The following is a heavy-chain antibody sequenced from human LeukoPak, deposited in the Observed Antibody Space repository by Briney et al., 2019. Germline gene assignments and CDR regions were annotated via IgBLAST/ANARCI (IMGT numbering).Heavy chain of an antibody. CDR3: ARGRDGYNWAYDY. D-gene: IGHD5-24*01. Sequence: SVKVSCKASGGTFSSYAISWVRQAPGQGLEWMGGIIPIFGTANYAQKFQGRVTITADKSTSTAYMELSSLRSEETAVYYCARGRDGYNWAYDYWGQGTLVTVSS. J-gene: IGHJ4*02. V-gene: IGHV1-69*06. CDR2: IIPIFGTA. CDR1: GGTFSSYA.